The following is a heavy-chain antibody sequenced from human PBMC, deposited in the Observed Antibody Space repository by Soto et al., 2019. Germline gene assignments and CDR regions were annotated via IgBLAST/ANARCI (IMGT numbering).Heavy chain of an antibody. CDR1: GGSISSSSYY. CDR3: ARFSRSTAAADTQDY. D-gene: IGHD6-13*01. Sequence: SETLSLTCTVSGGSISSSSYYWGWIRQPPGKGLEWIGSIYYSGSTYYNPSLKSRVTISVDTSKNQFSLKLSSVTAADTAVYYCARFSRSTAAADTQDYWGQGTLVTVSS. CDR2: IYYSGST. V-gene: IGHV4-39*01. J-gene: IGHJ4*02.